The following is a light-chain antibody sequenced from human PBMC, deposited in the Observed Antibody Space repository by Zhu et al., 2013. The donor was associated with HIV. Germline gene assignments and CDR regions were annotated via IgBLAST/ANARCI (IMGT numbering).Light chain of an antibody. Sequence: DIQLTQSPSFLSASVGDRVTITCRASQGISSYLAWYQQRPGKAPHLLIYVASNLEGGVPSRFGGSGSGTEFTLTISSLQAEDVATYYCQKYNSAPLTFGPRDRKWIS. CDR3: QKYNSAPLT. CDR2: VAS. J-gene: IGKJ3*01. V-gene: IGKV1-9*01. CDR1: QGISSY.